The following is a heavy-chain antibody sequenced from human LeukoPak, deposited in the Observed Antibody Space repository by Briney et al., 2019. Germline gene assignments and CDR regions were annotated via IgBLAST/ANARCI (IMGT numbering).Heavy chain of an antibody. V-gene: IGHV1-18*01. J-gene: IGHJ6*02. CDR3: ARDDDYSNRWTYYYGMDV. D-gene: IGHD4-11*01. CDR1: GYTFTNYG. Sequence: HAASVKLSCKASGYTFTNYGISWVRQAPGQGLEWMGWISGYNGNTNYAQKLQGRVTMTTDTSTSTGYMELRSLRSDDTAVYYCARDDDYSNRWTYYYGMDVWGQGTTVTVSS. CDR2: ISGYNGNT.